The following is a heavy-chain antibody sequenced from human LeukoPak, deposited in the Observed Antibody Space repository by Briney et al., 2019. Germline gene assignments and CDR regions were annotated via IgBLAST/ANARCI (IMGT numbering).Heavy chain of an antibody. V-gene: IGHV3-30*18. Sequence: GGSLGLSCAASGFAFTTYAMHWVRQAPGRGLEWVAVISYDGSIKYYADSVKGRFTISRDNSKNTLYLQMKSLRAEDTAAYYCAKGHSDYGTGFDLWGQGTLVTVSS. CDR2: ISYDGSIK. J-gene: IGHJ4*02. D-gene: IGHD4-17*01. CDR1: GFAFTTYA. CDR3: AKGHSDYGTGFDL.